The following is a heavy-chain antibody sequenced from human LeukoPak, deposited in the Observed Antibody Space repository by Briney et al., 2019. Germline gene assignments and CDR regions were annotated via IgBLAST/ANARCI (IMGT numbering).Heavy chain of an antibody. CDR2: VSYDGSNK. CDR3: AKGSPRFHDILDY. CDR1: GSTFSNFG. J-gene: IGHJ4*02. D-gene: IGHD3-9*01. V-gene: IGHV3-30*18. Sequence: GGSLRLSCAASGSTFSNFGMHWARQAPGKGLEWVAVVSYDGSNKYYADSVKGRFSISRDNSKNTVYLQMNSLRAEDTAVYYCAKGSPRFHDILDYWGQGTLITVSS.